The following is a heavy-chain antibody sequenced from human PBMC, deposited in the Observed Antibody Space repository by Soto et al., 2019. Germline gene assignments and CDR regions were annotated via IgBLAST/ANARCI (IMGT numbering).Heavy chain of an antibody. J-gene: IGHJ6*02. Sequence: QVQLQESGPGLVKPSGTLSLTCAVSGGSISSSYWWSWVRQPPGEGLEWIGEIYHSGSTNYNTSLKGRVTISVDKSKNQFSLKVTSVTAADTAVYYCARVSGSYYYGMDVWGQGTTVTVSS. CDR1: GGSISSSYW. V-gene: IGHV4-4*02. CDR2: IYHSGST. CDR3: ARVSGSYYYGMDV.